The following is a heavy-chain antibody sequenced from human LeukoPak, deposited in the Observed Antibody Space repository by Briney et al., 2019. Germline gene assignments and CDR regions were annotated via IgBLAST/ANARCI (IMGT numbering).Heavy chain of an antibody. CDR3: ARGYSYDSVLDY. V-gene: IGHV1-46*01. D-gene: IGHD5-18*01. J-gene: IGHJ4*02. Sequence: GASVKVSCKASGYSFSNYYMKWVRQAPGQGLEWMGIINPVGGSTNYAQKFQGRVTMTRDTSTSTVYMELSSLRYEDTPVYYCARGYSYDSVLDYWGQGTLVTVSS. CDR1: GYSFSNYY. CDR2: INPVGGST.